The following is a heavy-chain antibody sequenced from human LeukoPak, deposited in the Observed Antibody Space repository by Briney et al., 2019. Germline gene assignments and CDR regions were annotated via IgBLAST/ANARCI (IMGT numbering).Heavy chain of an antibody. V-gene: IGHV1-46*01. CDR3: ARGGYGDYVAEGDY. J-gene: IGHJ4*02. CDR1: GGTFSSYA. D-gene: IGHD4-17*01. CDR2: INPGGSST. Sequence: ASVKASCKASGGTFSSYAISWVRQAPGQGLEWMGMINPGGSSTTYAQKFQDRVTMTRDTSTSTVYMELSSLRSEDTAVYYCARGGYGDYVAEGDYWGQGTLVTVSS.